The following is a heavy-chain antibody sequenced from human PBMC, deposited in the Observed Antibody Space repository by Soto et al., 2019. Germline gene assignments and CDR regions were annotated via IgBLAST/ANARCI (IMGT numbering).Heavy chain of an antibody. CDR2: TYYRSKWYN. Sequence: PSQALSLTGAISGDSVSTNRAACNWISQSPSRALEWLGRTYYRSKWYNDYAVSVKSRITINPDTSKNQFSLQLNSVTPEDTAVYYCAREGRGKNWNYHYYYGMDVWGQGTTVTVSS. D-gene: IGHD1-1*01. CDR3: AREGRGKNWNYHYYYGMDV. J-gene: IGHJ6*02. V-gene: IGHV6-1*01. CDR1: GDSVSTNRAA.